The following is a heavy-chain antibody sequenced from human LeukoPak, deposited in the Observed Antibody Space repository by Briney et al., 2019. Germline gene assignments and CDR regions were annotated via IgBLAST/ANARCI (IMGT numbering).Heavy chain of an antibody. CDR2: ISGSGGST. J-gene: IGHJ4*02. CDR1: GFTFSSYA. V-gene: IGHV3-23*01. Sequence: GGSLRLSCAASGFTFSSYAMSWVRQAPGKGLEWVSAISGSGGSTYYADSVKGRFTISRDNSKNTLYLQMNSLRAEDTAVYYCAKKSLARDRGDYFDYWGQGTLVTVSS. CDR3: AKKSLARDRGDYFDY. D-gene: IGHD1-14*01.